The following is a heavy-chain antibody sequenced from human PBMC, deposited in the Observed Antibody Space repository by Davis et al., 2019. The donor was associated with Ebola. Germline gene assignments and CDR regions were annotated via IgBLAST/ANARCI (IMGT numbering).Heavy chain of an antibody. V-gene: IGHV6-1*01. CDR1: GDSVSSGG. Sequence: PSETLSLTCAISGDSVSSGGWNWIRQSPSRGLEWLGRTYYNSKWYNDYAVSVKSRITINPDTSKNQFSLQLSSVTPEDTAVYYGVRGWGRTVMGVWGQGTTVIVSS. CDR3: VRGWGRTVMGV. CDR2: TYYNSKWYN. J-gene: IGHJ6*02. D-gene: IGHD1-14*01.